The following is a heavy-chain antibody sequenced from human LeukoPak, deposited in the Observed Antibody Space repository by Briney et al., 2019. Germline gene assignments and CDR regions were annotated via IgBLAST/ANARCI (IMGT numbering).Heavy chain of an antibody. CDR3: ARFSPRAMGNYLDF. CDR1: GGSISSGSYS. V-gene: IGHV4-30-2*01. CDR2: IYPRGST. D-gene: IGHD7-27*01. J-gene: IGHJ4*02. Sequence: SETLSLTCAVSGGSISSGSYSWSWIRQPPGKGLEWIGYIYPRGSTYYNPSLKSRVVLSLDKSANQFSLNLSSVTAADTAVYYCARFSPRAMGNYLDFWGQGTLVTVSS.